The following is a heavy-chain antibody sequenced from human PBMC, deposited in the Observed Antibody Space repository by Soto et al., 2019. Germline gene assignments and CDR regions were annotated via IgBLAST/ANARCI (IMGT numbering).Heavy chain of an antibody. Sequence: PGGSLRLSCAASGVTFSSYSMNWVRQAPGKGLEWVSSISSSSSYIYYADSVKGRFTISRDNAKNSLYLQMNSLRAEDTAVYYCARDLDCSRTSCYGSIYYYYYMDVWGKGTTVTVS. CDR1: GVTFSSYS. J-gene: IGHJ6*03. CDR2: ISSSSSYI. D-gene: IGHD2-2*01. CDR3: ARDLDCSRTSCYGSIYYYYYMDV. V-gene: IGHV3-21*01.